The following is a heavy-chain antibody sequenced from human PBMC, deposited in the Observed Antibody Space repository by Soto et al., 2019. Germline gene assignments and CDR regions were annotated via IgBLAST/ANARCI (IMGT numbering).Heavy chain of an antibody. CDR3: ARGQESDHAYFDY. J-gene: IGHJ4*02. CDR2: IYSGDVT. CDR1: GFTVNSNC. Sequence: PGGSLRLSCAASGFTVNSNCMSWVRQAPGKGPEWISVIYSGDVTDYADSVKGRFSISRDNSKNTLYLQMNSLRAEDTAAYYCARGQESDHAYFDYWGQGTLVTVSS. V-gene: IGHV3-53*01.